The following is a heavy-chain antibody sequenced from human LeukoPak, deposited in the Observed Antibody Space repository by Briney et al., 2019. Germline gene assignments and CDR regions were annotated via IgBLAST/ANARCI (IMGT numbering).Heavy chain of an antibody. J-gene: IGHJ6*03. CDR2: IIPIFGTA. V-gene: IGHV1-69*13. CDR1: VGTFSSYA. CDR3: ARVSNYYYYYYMDV. D-gene: IGHD4-11*01. Sequence: ASVKVSCKASVGTFSSYAISWVRQAPGQGLEWMGGIIPIFGTANYAQKFQGRVTITADESTSTAYMELSSLRSEDTAVYYCARVSNYYYYYYMDVWGKGTTVTVSS.